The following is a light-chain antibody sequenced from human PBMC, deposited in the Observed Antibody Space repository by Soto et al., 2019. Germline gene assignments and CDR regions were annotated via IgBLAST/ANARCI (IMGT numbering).Light chain of an antibody. V-gene: IGKV1-39*01. CDR2: AAS. J-gene: IGKJ2*01. CDR1: LSINNY. Sequence: DIQMTQSPSSLSASVGDRVTITCRASLSINNYLNWYQHKPGKVPKPLIYAASSMQNGVPSRFSGSGSGTDFTLTISTLQPEDFATYYCQQTYSTPPYTFGQGTKLEIK. CDR3: QQTYSTPPYT.